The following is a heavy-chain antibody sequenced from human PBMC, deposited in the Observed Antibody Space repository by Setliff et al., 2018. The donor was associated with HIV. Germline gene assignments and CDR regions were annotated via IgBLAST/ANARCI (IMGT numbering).Heavy chain of an antibody. J-gene: IGHJ6*03. D-gene: IGHD7-27*01. CDR2: IYYSGRT. V-gene: IGHV4-59*08. CDR3: ARHSTNWGSTGYYYYYMDV. CDR1: GGSISSHY. Sequence: SETLSLTCTVSGGSISSHYWSWIRQPPGKGLKWIGYIYYSGRTNYNPSLKSRVTISVDTSKNQFSLKLTSVTAADTAFYYCARHSTNWGSTGYYYYYMDVWGKGTTVTVSS.